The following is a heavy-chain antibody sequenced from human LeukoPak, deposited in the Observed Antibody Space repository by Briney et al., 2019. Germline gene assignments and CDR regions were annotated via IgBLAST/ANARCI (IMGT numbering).Heavy chain of an antibody. V-gene: IGHV3-49*04. CDR1: GFTFGDYT. CDR3: TTDYNSRNHLDAFDI. CDR2: IRVKAYGGTT. D-gene: IGHD1-14*01. Sequence: GGSLRLSCTASGFTFGDYTMSWVRQAPGKGPEWVGFIRVKAYGGTTEYAASVKGRFTISRDDSKSIAYLQMNSLKTEDTAVYYCTTDYNSRNHLDAFDIWGRGTLVTVSS. J-gene: IGHJ3*02.